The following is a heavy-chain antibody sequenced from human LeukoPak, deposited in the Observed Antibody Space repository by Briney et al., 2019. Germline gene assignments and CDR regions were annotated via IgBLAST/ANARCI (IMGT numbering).Heavy chain of an antibody. V-gene: IGHV3-49*04. CDR1: GFTFGDYT. CDR3: TTDYNSRNHLDAFDI. CDR2: IRVKAYGGTT. D-gene: IGHD1-14*01. Sequence: GGSLRLSCTASGFTFGDYTMSWVRQAPGKGPEWVGFIRVKAYGGTTEYAASVKGRFTISRDDSKSIAYLQMNSLKTEDTAVYYCTTDYNSRNHLDAFDIWGRGTLVTVSS. J-gene: IGHJ3*02.